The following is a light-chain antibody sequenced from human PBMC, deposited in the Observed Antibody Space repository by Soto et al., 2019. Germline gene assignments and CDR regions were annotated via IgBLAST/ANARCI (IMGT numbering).Light chain of an antibody. J-gene: IGLJ1*01. CDR2: EVS. V-gene: IGLV2-18*02. CDR1: SSDVGSYNR. CDR3: NSYTGSSTYV. Sequence: QHVLTYPLSVARVPRQAVPLSCTGNSSDVGSYNRVSWYQQPPGAAPKLMIYEVSNRPSGVPDRFSGSKSGNTASLTISGLQAEDEADYYCNSYTGSSTYVFGTGTKVTVL.